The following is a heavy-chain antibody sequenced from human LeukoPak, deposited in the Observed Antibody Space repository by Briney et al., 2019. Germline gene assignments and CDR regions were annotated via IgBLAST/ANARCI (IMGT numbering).Heavy chain of an antibody. D-gene: IGHD4-17*01. CDR2: ISYDGSNK. Sequence: GGSLRLSCAASGFTFSSYGMHWVRQAPGKGLEWVAVISYDGSNKYYADSVKGRFTISRDNSKNTLYLQMNSLRAEDTAVYYCARVLVEDYADYYGMDVWGRGTTVTVSS. CDR3: ARVLVEDYADYYGMDV. J-gene: IGHJ6*02. V-gene: IGHV3-30*03. CDR1: GFTFSSYG.